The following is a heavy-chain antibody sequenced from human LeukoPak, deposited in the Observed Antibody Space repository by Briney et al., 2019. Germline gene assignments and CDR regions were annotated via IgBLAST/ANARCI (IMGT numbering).Heavy chain of an antibody. V-gene: IGHV1-46*01. CDR2: INPSGGGT. D-gene: IGHD3-22*01. J-gene: IGHJ4*02. CDR3: ARGPDYYDSSGYLYYFDY. Sequence: GASVKVSCKASGYTFTSYYIHWVRQAPGQGLEWMGIINPSGGGTSYAQRFQGRVTMTRDTSTSTVYMELSSLRSEDTDVYYCARGPDYYDSSGYLYYFDYWGQGTLVTVSS. CDR1: GYTFTSYY.